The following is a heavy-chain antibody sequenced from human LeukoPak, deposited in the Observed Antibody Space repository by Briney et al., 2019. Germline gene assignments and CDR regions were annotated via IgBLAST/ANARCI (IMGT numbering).Heavy chain of an antibody. CDR1: GYTFTSYG. CDR2: ISAYNGNT. V-gene: IGHV1-18*01. D-gene: IGHD2/OR15-2a*01. Sequence: ASVKVSCKASGYTFTSYGISWVRQAPGQGLEWMGWISAYNGNTNYAQKLQGRVTMTTDTSTSTAYMELRSLRSDDTAVYYCAKNPSPFYFEVFFFDYWGQGTLVTVSS. J-gene: IGHJ4*02. CDR3: AKNPSPFYFEVFFFDY.